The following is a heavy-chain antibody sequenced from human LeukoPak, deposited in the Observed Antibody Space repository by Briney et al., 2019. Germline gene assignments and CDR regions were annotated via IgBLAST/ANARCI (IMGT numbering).Heavy chain of an antibody. V-gene: IGHV3-23*01. J-gene: IGHJ4*02. CDR2: ISGSGGST. CDR1: GFTFSSYA. D-gene: IGHD5-18*01. CDR3: AKDEGYSYGSPIDY. Sequence: PGGSLRLSCAASGFTFSSYAMSWVRQAPGKGLEWVSAISGSGGSTYYADSVKGRFTISRDNSKNTLYLQMSSLRAEDTAVYYCAKDEGYSYGSPIDYWGQGTLVTVSS.